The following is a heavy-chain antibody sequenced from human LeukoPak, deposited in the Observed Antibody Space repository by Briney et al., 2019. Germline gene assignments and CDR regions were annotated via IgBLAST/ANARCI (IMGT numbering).Heavy chain of an antibody. V-gene: IGHV4-34*01. Sequence: SETLSLTCAVYGGSFSGYYWSWIRQPPGKGLEWIGEINHSGSTNYNPSLKSRVTISVDTSKNQFSLKLSSVTAADTAVYYCASDLLSYGYYWGQGTLITVSS. CDR2: INHSGST. CDR1: GGSFSGYY. D-gene: IGHD5-18*01. J-gene: IGHJ4*02. CDR3: ASDLLSYGYY.